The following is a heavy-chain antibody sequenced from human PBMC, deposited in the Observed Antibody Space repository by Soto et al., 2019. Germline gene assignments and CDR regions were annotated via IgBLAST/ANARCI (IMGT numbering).Heavy chain of an antibody. J-gene: IGHJ6*02. CDR1: GFTFSSYA. CDR2: ISYDGSNK. CDR3: ARDPYYDSSGYYSLTGGTKYGMDV. D-gene: IGHD3-22*01. Sequence: PGGSLRLSCAASGFTFSSYAMHWVRQAPGKGLEWVAVISYDGSNKYYADSVKGRFTISRDNSKNTLYLQMNSLRAEDTAVYYCARDPYYDSSGYYSLTGGTKYGMDVWGQGTTVTVYS. V-gene: IGHV3-30-3*01.